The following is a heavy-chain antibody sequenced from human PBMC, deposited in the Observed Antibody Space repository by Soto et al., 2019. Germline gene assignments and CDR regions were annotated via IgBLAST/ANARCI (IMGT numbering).Heavy chain of an antibody. Sequence: GGSLRLSCAASGFTFSSFAFSWVRQAPGKGLEWVSAISGSGDGTDYAASVKGRFTISRDNSKNTLYLQMNSLRAEDTAVYYCAGPGYSSQDYWGQGALVPVSS. D-gene: IGHD5-18*01. J-gene: IGHJ4*02. CDR3: AGPGYSSQDY. CDR2: ISGSGDGT. CDR1: GFTFSSFA. V-gene: IGHV3-23*01.